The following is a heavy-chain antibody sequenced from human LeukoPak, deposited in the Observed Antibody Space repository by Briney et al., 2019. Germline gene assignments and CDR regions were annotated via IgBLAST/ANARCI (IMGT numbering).Heavy chain of an antibody. D-gene: IGHD3-3*01. Sequence: PGGSLRLSCAASGFTFSSYAMSWARQAPGKGLEWVSAISGSGGSTYYADSVKGRFTISRDNSKNTLYLQMNSLRAENTAVYYCAKSLYDFWSGYPNDYWGQGTLVTVSS. CDR1: GFTFSSYA. V-gene: IGHV3-23*01. J-gene: IGHJ4*02. CDR2: ISGSGGST. CDR3: AKSLYDFWSGYPNDY.